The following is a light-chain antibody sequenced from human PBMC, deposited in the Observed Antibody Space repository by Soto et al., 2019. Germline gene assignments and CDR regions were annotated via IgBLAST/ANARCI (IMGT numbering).Light chain of an antibody. J-gene: IGKJ4*01. CDR3: QQYDNLPIT. CDR1: QDLSNY. CDR2: DAS. Sequence: DIQMTQSPSSLSASVGDRVTITCQASQDLSNYLNWYQQKPGKAPKLLIYDASNLETGVPSRFSGSGSGTDFTFTISSLQPEDIATYYCQQYDNLPITVGGGTKVEIK. V-gene: IGKV1-33*01.